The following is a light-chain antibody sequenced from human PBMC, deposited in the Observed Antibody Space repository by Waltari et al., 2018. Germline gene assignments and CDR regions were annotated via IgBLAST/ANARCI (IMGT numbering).Light chain of an antibody. J-gene: IGLJ2*01. CDR1: SSDVGGYNY. CDR3: SSYTSSNTVL. V-gene: IGLV2-14*03. Sequence: QSALTQPASVSGSPGQSITISCTGTSSDVGGYNYVSWYQQHPGKVPKLMIYDVDKRPSGVSYRFSGSKSGNTASLTISGLQAEDEADYYCSSYTSSNTVLFGGGTRLTVL. CDR2: DVD.